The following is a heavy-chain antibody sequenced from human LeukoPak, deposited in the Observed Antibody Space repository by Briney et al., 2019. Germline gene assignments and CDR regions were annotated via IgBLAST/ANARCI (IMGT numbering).Heavy chain of an antibody. Sequence: GGSLRLSCAASGFTFSSYSMNWVRQAPGKGLEWVAVISYDGSNKYYADSVKGRFTISRDNSKNTLYLQMNSLRAEDTAVYYCAKDFRGYSYQDYWGQGTLVTVSS. CDR3: AKDFRGYSYQDY. J-gene: IGHJ4*02. CDR1: GFTFSSYS. CDR2: ISYDGSNK. V-gene: IGHV3-30*18. D-gene: IGHD5-18*01.